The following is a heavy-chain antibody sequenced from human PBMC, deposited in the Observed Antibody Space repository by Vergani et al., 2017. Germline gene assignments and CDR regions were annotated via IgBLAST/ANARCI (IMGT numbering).Heavy chain of an antibody. V-gene: IGHV3-23*01. CDR2: LSSSDRHT. Sequence: EVQLLESGGDLVQPGGSLRLPCAASGFTFIMHAMSWVRQAPGKGLEWVSTLSSSDRHTHYANSVKGRFTISRDISKNTLFLHMNSLRPEDTDVYYCAKVGRSEVAGTFGAFDIWGQGTMVTVSS. CDR3: AKVGRSEVAGTFGAFDI. D-gene: IGHD6-19*01. J-gene: IGHJ3*02. CDR1: GFTFIMHA.